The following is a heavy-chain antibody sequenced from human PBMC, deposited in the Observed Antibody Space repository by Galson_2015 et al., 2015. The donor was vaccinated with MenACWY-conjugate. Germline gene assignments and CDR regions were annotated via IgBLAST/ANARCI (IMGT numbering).Heavy chain of an antibody. V-gene: IGHV5-51*03. CDR2: IYPGDSVT. CDR3: ARPASGHSSSCDY. D-gene: IGHD6-13*01. Sequence: QSGAEVKKPGESLLISCTGSGYSFANYWIGWVRQMPGKGLEWMGVIYPGDSVTRDRPSFQGQVTISAGKSIITAYLQWNSLRASDTAMYYCARPASGHSSSCDYWGQGTLVTDSS. J-gene: IGHJ4*02. CDR1: GYSFANYW.